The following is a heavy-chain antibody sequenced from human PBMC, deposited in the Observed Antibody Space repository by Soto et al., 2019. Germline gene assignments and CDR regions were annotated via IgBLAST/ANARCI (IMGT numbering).Heavy chain of an antibody. V-gene: IGHV1-3*01. CDR3: ARGPNPYSFDY. Sequence: QVQLVQSGAEVKKPGASVKVSCKASGYTFTSYAMPWVRQAPGQRLEWMGWINAGNGNTKYSQKCQGRVTMTRDTTASSAYMELISLRSEDTAVYYCARGPNPYSFDYWGQGTLVTVSS. J-gene: IGHJ4*02. CDR1: GYTFTSYA. CDR2: INAGNGNT.